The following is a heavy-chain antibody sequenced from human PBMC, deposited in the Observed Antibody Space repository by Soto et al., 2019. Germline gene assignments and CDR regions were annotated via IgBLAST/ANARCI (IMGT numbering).Heavy chain of an antibody. CDR1: GGSISSYY. CDR3: ARGIAAADYYFDY. D-gene: IGHD6-13*01. V-gene: IGHV4-59*01. Sequence: SETLSLTCTVSGGSISSYYWSWIRQPPGKGLEWIGYIYYSGSTNYNPSLKSRVTISVDTSKNQFSLKLSSVTAADTAVYYCARGIAAADYYFDYWGQGTQVTVSS. J-gene: IGHJ4*02. CDR2: IYYSGST.